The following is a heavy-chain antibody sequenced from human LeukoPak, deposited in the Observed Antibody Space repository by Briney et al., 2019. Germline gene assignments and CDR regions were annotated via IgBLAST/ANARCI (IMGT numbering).Heavy chain of an antibody. V-gene: IGHV3-21*01. Sequence: PGGSLRLSCAASGFTFSSYSMNWVRQAPGKGLEWVSSISSSSGYIYYADSVKGRFTISRDNAKNSLYLRMNSLRAEDTAVYYCARVNAFDIWGQGTMVTVSS. CDR2: ISSSSGYI. J-gene: IGHJ3*02. CDR3: ARVNAFDI. CDR1: GFTFSSYS.